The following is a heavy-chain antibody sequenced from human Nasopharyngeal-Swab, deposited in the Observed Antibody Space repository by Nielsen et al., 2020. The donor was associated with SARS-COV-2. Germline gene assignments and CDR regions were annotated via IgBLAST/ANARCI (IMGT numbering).Heavy chain of an antibody. CDR3: ARADSGSYWGGNYYYYGMDV. CDR1: GFTFSSYS. J-gene: IGHJ6*02. V-gene: IGHV3-21*01. CDR2: ISSSSSYI. D-gene: IGHD1-26*01. Sequence: GESLKISCAASGFTFSSYSMNWVRQAPGKGLEWVSSISSSSSYIYYADSVKGRFTISRDNAKNSLYLKMNSLRAEDTAVYYCARADSGSYWGGNYYYYGMDVWGQGTTVTVSS.